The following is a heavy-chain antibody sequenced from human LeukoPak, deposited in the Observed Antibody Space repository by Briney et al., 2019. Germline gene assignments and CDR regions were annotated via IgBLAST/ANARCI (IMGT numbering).Heavy chain of an antibody. D-gene: IGHD5-18*01. CDR3: ARGRGYSYGYLDY. Sequence: ASVKVSCKASGYTFTSYAMHWVRQAPGQRLEWMGWINAGNGNTKYSQEFQGRVTITRDTSASTAYMELSSLRSEDTAVYYCARGRGYSYGYLDYWGQGTLVTVSS. CDR1: GYTFTSYA. J-gene: IGHJ4*02. V-gene: IGHV1-3*03. CDR2: INAGNGNT.